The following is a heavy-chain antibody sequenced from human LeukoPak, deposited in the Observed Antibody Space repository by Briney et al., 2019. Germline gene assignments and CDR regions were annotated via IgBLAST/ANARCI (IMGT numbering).Heavy chain of an antibody. CDR1: GFTVSSNY. D-gene: IGHD3-9*01. J-gene: IGHJ4*02. CDR2: IYSSGTT. V-gene: IGHV3-66*02. CDR3: ARTGYLKPIDS. Sequence: GGSLRLSCTASGFTVSSNYMTWVRQAPGNGLEWVSIIYSSGTTYYADSVKGRFTISRDNSKNTLYLQMNSLRTEDTAVYYCARTGYLKPIDSWGQGALVTVSS.